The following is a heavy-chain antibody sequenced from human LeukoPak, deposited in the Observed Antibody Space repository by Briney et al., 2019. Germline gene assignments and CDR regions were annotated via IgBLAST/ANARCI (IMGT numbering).Heavy chain of an antibody. CDR3: ARRGSYYYASFDY. D-gene: IGHD3-10*01. Sequence: ASVKVTCKASGDTFSRYAISWVRQAPGQGLEWMGGIIPIFGTANYAQKFQGRVTITADESTSTAYMELSSLRSEDTAMYYCARRGSYYYASFDYWGQGTLVTVSS. CDR2: IIPIFGTA. J-gene: IGHJ4*02. CDR1: GDTFSRYA. V-gene: IGHV1-69*13.